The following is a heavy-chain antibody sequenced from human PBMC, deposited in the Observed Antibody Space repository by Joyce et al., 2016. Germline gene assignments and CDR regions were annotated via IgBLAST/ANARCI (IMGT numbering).Heavy chain of an antibody. CDR1: GYTFTGYY. D-gene: IGHD2-15*01. J-gene: IGHJ4*02. CDR3: AAAHCTGGSCYSGY. V-gene: IGHV1-2*02. CDR2: INPNSGVT. Sequence: QVQMGQSGAEVKKPGASVKVSCKASGYTFTGYYMHWVRQAPGQGLEWLGWINPNSGVTIYAQKCQHRVTMTRDTSISTAYMELNRLTSDDTAVYYCAAAHCTGGSCYSGYWGQGTLVTVSS.